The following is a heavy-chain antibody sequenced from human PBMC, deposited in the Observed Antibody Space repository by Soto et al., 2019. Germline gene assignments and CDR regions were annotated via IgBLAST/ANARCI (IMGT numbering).Heavy chain of an antibody. V-gene: IGHV3-30*18. Sequence: GGSLRLCCAASGFTFSSYGMHWVRQAPGKGLEWVAVISYDGSNKYYADSVKGRFTISRDNSKNTLYLQMNSLRAEDTAVYYCAKAYHHYDSSGYYGLWGQGTLVTVSS. D-gene: IGHD3-22*01. CDR1: GFTFSSYG. CDR3: AKAYHHYDSSGYYGL. J-gene: IGHJ4*02. CDR2: ISYDGSNK.